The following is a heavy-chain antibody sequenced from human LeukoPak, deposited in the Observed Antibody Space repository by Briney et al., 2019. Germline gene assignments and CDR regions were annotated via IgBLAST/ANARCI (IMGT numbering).Heavy chain of an antibody. V-gene: IGHV3-7*01. J-gene: IGHJ4*02. D-gene: IGHD1-26*01. Sequence: PGGSLRLSYAASGFTFTDYWMTWVRQVPGKGLEWVANINRAGIESYYVDSVKGRFTISRDNAENSLYPQMDSLRVDDTAVYYCARVGTWELQRVFDNWGQGTLVTVSS. CDR2: INRAGIES. CDR1: GFTFTDYW. CDR3: ARVGTWELQRVFDN.